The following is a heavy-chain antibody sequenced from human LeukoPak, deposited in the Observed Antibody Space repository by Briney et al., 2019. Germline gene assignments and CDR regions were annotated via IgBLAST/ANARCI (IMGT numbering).Heavy chain of an antibody. Sequence: PSETLSLTCTVSGGSISSSSYYWGWIRQPPGKGLEWIGSIYYSGSTNYNPSLKSRVTISVDTSKNQFSLKLSSVTAADTAVYYCARIPLIQKTGDGPWYFDLWGRGTLVTVSS. CDR1: GGSISSSSYY. J-gene: IGHJ2*01. D-gene: IGHD7-27*01. CDR3: ARIPLIQKTGDGPWYFDL. CDR2: IYYSGST. V-gene: IGHV4-39*07.